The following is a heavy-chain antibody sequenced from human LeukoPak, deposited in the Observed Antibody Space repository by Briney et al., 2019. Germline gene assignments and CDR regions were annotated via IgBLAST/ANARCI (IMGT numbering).Heavy chain of an antibody. J-gene: IGHJ4*02. CDR1: GFTFSSSW. CDR2: INPDESTK. D-gene: IGHD4-17*01. V-gene: IGHV3-7*01. Sequence: QAGGSLRLSCVASGFTFSSSWMSWVRQAPGGGLEFVANINPDESTKNYVDSVKGRFTISRDNAKNSLYLQMNSLRAEDTAVYYCARGDPTVTTLFGHWGQGTLVTVSS. CDR3: ARGDPTVTTLFGH.